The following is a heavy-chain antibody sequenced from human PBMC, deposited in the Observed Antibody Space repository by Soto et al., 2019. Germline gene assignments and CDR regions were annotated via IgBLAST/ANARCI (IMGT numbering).Heavy chain of an antibody. CDR3: ARGRGITSDY. CDR2: IYYSGST. J-gene: IGHJ4*02. D-gene: IGHD1-20*01. CDR1: GGSISSGGYY. Sequence: SETLSLTCTVSGGSISSGGYYWSWIRQHPGKGLEWIGYIYYSGSTYYNPSLKSRVTISVDTSKNQFSLKLSSVTAADTAVYYCARGRGITSDYWGQGTLVTVSS. V-gene: IGHV4-31*03.